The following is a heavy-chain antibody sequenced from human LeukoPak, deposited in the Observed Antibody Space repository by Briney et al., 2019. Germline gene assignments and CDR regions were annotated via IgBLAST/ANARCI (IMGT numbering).Heavy chain of an antibody. D-gene: IGHD6-19*01. J-gene: IGHJ6*03. CDR1: GFTFSSYA. CDR2: ISYDGSNK. Sequence: GRSLRLSCAASGFTFSSYAMHWVRQAPGKGLEWVAVISYDGSNKYYADSVKGRFTISRDNSKNTLYLQMNSLRAEDTAVYYCARPEDSSGWYRGVTFYYYYMDVWGKGTTVTVSS. V-gene: IGHV3-30*04. CDR3: ARPEDSSGWYRGVTFYYYYMDV.